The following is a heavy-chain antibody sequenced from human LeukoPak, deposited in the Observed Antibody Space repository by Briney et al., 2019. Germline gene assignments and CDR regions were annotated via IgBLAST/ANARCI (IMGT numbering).Heavy chain of an antibody. CDR2: IKQDESQK. D-gene: IGHD6-13*01. J-gene: IGHJ6*03. CDR3: AKEISSSWYFDYYYYMDV. V-gene: IGHV3-7*01. CDR1: GFSFSSFW. Sequence: GGSLRLSCAASGFSFSSFWMIWVRQAPGKGLEWVASIKQDESQKFYVDSVKGRFTISRDNSKNTLYLQMNSLRAEDTAVYYCAKEISSSWYFDYYYYMDVWGKGTTVTVSS.